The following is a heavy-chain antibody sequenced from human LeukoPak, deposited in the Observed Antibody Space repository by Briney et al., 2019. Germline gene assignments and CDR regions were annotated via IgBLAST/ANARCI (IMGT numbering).Heavy chain of an antibody. D-gene: IGHD6-19*01. CDR1: GFTVSANY. J-gene: IGHJ4*02. V-gene: IGHV3-74*01. CDR3: ATTRTRDSSGSYGALDY. Sequence: RPGGSLRLSCAASGFTVSANYMTWVSQAPGKGLVWVSRINNDGSRTTYADSVKGRFTISRDNAKNSLYLQMNSLRVEDTAVYYCATTRTRDSSGSYGALDYWGQGTLVTVSS. CDR2: INNDGSRT.